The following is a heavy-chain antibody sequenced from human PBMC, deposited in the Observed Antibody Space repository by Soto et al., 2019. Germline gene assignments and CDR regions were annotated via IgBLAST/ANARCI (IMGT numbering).Heavy chain of an antibody. CDR3: ARGYYDSSGYSKIAVDY. D-gene: IGHD3-22*01. CDR1: GFTFSSYG. Sequence: GGSLRLSCAASGFTFSSYGMHWVRQAPGKGLEWVAVIWYDGSNKYYADSVKGRFTISRDNAKNSLYLQMNSLRAEDTAVYYCARGYYDSSGYSKIAVDYWGQGTLVTVSS. CDR2: IWYDGSNK. J-gene: IGHJ4*02. V-gene: IGHV3-33*01.